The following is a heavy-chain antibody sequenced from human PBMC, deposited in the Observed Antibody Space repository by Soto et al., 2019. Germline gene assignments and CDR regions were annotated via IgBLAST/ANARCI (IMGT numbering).Heavy chain of an antibody. CDR2: ISYDGNNK. V-gene: IGHV3-30*03. CDR3: ARGPSYSDSYFDH. Sequence: GGSLRLSCAASEFPFSNYAMHWVRQAPGKGLQWLAVISYDGNNKYYADSVEGRFTISRDNSKNTVYLQMNSLRLEDTAVYYCARGPSYSDSYFDHWGQGTLVTVSS. J-gene: IGHJ4*02. D-gene: IGHD4-17*01. CDR1: EFPFSNYA.